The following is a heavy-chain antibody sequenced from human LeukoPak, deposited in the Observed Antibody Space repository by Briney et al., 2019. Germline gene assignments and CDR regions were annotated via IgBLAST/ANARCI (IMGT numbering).Heavy chain of an antibody. Sequence: KASETLSLTCTVSGGSISSYYWSWIRQPPGKGLEWIGYIYYSGSTNYNPSLKSRVTISVDTSKNQFSLKLSSVTAADTAVYYCASRESIEQWLGHDCWGQGTLVTASS. V-gene: IGHV4-59*12. D-gene: IGHD6-19*01. CDR1: GGSISSYY. CDR2: IYYSGST. CDR3: ASRESIEQWLGHDC. J-gene: IGHJ4*02.